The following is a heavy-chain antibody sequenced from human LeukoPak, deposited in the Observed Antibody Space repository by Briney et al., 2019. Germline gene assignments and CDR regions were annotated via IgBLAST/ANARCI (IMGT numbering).Heavy chain of an antibody. CDR2: VKSQTHGWTP. Sequence: GGSLRLSCTTSGFTFDNAWMSWVRQAPGKGLEWVGRVKSQTHGWTPDYAAPVKGRFSISRDDSKNTLYLHMTSLKTEDTAVYYCTTDLGGDSSAYYTNSDYWGQGTLVTVSS. J-gene: IGHJ4*02. V-gene: IGHV3-15*01. CDR1: GFTFDNAW. CDR3: TTDLGGDSSAYYTNSDY. D-gene: IGHD3-22*01.